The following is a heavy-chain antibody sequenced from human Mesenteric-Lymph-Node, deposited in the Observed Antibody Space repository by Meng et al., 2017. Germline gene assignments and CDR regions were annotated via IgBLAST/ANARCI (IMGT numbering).Heavy chain of an antibody. D-gene: IGHD4-17*01. Sequence: QVHWVESGGGVVQPGRYLGLSCAASGFTFRSSGMHWVRQAPGKGLEWVAVIWYDGSNKYYADSVKGRFTISRDNSKNTLYLQMNSLRAEDTAVYYCARGFRITTVTPFDYWGQGTLVTVSS. J-gene: IGHJ4*02. V-gene: IGHV3-33*01. CDR2: IWYDGSNK. CDR1: GFTFRSSG. CDR3: ARGFRITTVTPFDY.